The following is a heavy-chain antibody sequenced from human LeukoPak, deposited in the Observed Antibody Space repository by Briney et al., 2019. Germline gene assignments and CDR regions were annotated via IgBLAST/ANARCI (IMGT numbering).Heavy chain of an antibody. CDR3: AKDIAVSGIYYYYYMDV. CDR1: AFTFSSYG. V-gene: IGHV3-30*02. Sequence: PGGSLRLSCAASAFTFSSYGMHWVRQAPGKGLEWVAFIRYDGSNKYYADSVKGRFTISRDNSKNTLYLQMNSLRAEDTAVYYCAKDIAVSGIYYYYYMDVWGKGTTVTVSS. J-gene: IGHJ6*03. CDR2: IRYDGSNK. D-gene: IGHD6-19*01.